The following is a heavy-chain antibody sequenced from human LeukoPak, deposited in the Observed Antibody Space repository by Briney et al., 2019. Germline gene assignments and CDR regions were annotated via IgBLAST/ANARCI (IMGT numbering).Heavy chain of an antibody. V-gene: IGHV1-18*01. Sequence: ASVKVSCKASGYTFTSYGISWVRQAPGQGLEWMGWISAYNGNTNYAQKLQGRVTMTTDTSTSTAYMELRSLRSDDTAVYYCARDRATAMVSRYLDLWGRGTLVTVSS. CDR2: ISAYNGNT. CDR3: ARDRATAMVSRYLDL. D-gene: IGHD5-18*01. CDR1: GYTFTSYG. J-gene: IGHJ2*01.